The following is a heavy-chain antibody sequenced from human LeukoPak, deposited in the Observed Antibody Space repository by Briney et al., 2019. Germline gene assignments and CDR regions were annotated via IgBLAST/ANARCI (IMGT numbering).Heavy chain of an antibody. D-gene: IGHD1-26*01. CDR2: INPNSGGT. Sequence: GASVKVSCKASGYTFTGYYMHWVRQAPGQGLEWMGWINPNSGGTNYAQKFQGRVTMTRDTSISTAYMELSRLRSDDTAVYYCAREQGSGWELLLIAFDIWGQGTMVTVSS. J-gene: IGHJ3*02. CDR1: GYTFTGYY. CDR3: AREQGSGWELLLIAFDI. V-gene: IGHV1-2*02.